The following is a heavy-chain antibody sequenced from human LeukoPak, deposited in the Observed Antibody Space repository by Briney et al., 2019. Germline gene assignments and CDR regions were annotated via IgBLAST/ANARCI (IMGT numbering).Heavy chain of an antibody. D-gene: IGHD3-9*01. CDR1: GGSITSGGYY. J-gene: IGHJ4*02. CDR3: ARGLGDSFGFDY. Sequence: SETLSLTCSASGGSITSGGYYWTWIRQHPEKGLEWIGYVYHTGRIRYNPSLESRVSMSIDTSKNQFSLNLNSVTAADTAVYYCARGLGDSFGFDYWGRGTLVTVSS. V-gene: IGHV4-31*03. CDR2: VYHTGRI.